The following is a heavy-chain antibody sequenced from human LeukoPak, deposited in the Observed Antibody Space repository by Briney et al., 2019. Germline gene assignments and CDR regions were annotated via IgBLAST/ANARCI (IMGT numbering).Heavy chain of an antibody. V-gene: IGHV3-64*01. CDR2: ISSNGGST. D-gene: IGHD2-15*01. Sequence: GGSLRLSCAASGFTFSSYAMHWVRQAPGKGLEYVSAISSNGGSTYYANSVKGRFTISRDNSKNALYLQMGSLRAEDMAVYYCARGGRGSFDYWGQGTLVTVSS. CDR3: ARGGRGSFDY. CDR1: GFTFSSYA. J-gene: IGHJ4*02.